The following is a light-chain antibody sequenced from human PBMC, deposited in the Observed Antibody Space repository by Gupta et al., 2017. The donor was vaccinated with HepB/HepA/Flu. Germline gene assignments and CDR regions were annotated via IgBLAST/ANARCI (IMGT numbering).Light chain of an antibody. CDR3: AAWDDSLNGPYVV. CDR1: RSNIGSNT. J-gene: IGLJ2*01. V-gene: IGLV1-44*01. Sequence: QSVLTQPPSASGTPGQRVTIPCSGSRSNIGSNTVNWYQQLPGTAPKLLIYSNNQRPSGVPDRFSGSKSGTSASLAISGLQSEDEADYYCAAWDDSLNGPYVVFGGGTKLTVL. CDR2: SNN.